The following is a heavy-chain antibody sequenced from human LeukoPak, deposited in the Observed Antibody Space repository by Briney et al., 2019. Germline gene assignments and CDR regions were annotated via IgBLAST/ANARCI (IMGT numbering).Heavy chain of an antibody. CDR1: GFTFSSYA. CDR3: AKDIRVAGTFDY. Sequence: PGGSLRLSCAAPGFTFSSYAMSWVRQAPGKGLDWVSAISGSGGSTYYADSVKGRFTISRDNSKNTLYLQMNSLRAEDTAVYYCAKDIRVAGTFDYWGQGTLVTVSS. CDR2: ISGSGGST. V-gene: IGHV3-23*01. J-gene: IGHJ4*02. D-gene: IGHD6-19*01.